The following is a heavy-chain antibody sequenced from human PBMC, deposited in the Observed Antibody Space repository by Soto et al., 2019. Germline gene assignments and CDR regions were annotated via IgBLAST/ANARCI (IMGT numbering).Heavy chain of an antibody. CDR2: ISYDGRNK. V-gene: IGHV3-30*18. D-gene: IGHD1-26*01. CDR1: DFSFRNYG. CDR3: AKDWRWEQQIYGMDV. Sequence: GGSLRLSCVASDFSFRNYGMHWVRQAPGKGLEWVADISYDGRNKYYAESVKGRFTISRDNSKNTLYLQMNSLRTEDTAVYYCAKDWRWEQQIYGMDVWGQGTTVTVSS. J-gene: IGHJ6*02.